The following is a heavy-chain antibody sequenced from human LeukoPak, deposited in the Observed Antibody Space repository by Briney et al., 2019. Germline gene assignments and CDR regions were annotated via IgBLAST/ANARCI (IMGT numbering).Heavy chain of an antibody. CDR1: ADSFISHY. CDR2: ISYIGST. J-gene: IGHJ3*02. V-gene: IGHV4-59*11. CDR3: ARDLVTVTKGFDI. D-gene: IGHD4-17*01. Sequence: PSETLSLTCAVSADSFISHYWTWIRQAPGKGLEWIGYISYIGSTNYNPSLKSRVTISIDTSKNQFSLKLSSVTAADTALYYCARDLVTVTKGFDIWGQGTMVSVSS.